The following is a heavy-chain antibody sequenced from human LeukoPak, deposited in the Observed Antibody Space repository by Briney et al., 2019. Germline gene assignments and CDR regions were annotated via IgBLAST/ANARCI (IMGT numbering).Heavy chain of an antibody. CDR1: GGSISSSSYY. Sequence: SETLSLTCTVSGGSISSSSYYWGWIRQPPGKGLEWIGSIYYSGSTYYNPSLKSRVTISVDTSKNQFSLKLSSVTAADTAVYYCARVGRYGYNLEYFDYWGQGTLVTVSS. V-gene: IGHV4-39*07. CDR2: IYYSGST. J-gene: IGHJ4*02. CDR3: ARVGRYGYNLEYFDY. D-gene: IGHD5-24*01.